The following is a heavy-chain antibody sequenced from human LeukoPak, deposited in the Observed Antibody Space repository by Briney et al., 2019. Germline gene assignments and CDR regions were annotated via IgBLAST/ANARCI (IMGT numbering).Heavy chain of an antibody. V-gene: IGHV4-39*01. CDR2: IYYSGST. CDR3: ARLGVSSSSELDY. J-gene: IGHJ4*02. D-gene: IGHD6-6*01. Sequence: SETLPLTCTVSGGSISSSSYYWGWIRQPPGKGLEWIGSIYYSGSTYYNPSLKSRVTISVDTSKNQFSLKLSSVTAADTAVYYCARLGVSSSSELDYWGQGTLVTVSS. CDR1: GGSISSSSYY.